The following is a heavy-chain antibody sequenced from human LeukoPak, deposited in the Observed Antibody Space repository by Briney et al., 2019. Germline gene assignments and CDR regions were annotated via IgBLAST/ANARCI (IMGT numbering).Heavy chain of an antibody. V-gene: IGHV5-51*01. Sequence: GESLKISCRGSGYSFPSYWIGWVRQMPGRGLEWMGIIYPGDSDTKYSPSFQGQVTISADGSISTTYLQWSSLKASDTAMYYCARQVAAAARSFDYWGQGTLVTVSS. CDR1: GYSFPSYW. CDR3: ARQVAAAARSFDY. D-gene: IGHD2-15*01. J-gene: IGHJ4*02. CDR2: IYPGDSDT.